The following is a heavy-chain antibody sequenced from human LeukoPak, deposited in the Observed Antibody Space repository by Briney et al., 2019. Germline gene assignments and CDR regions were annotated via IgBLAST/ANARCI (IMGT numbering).Heavy chain of an antibody. V-gene: IGHV4-39*07. CDR2: IYHSGST. CDR3: ATGGLLRPNAFDI. J-gene: IGHJ3*02. Sequence: SETLSLTCTVSGGSISSNNYYWGWIRQPPGKGLEWIGEIYHSGSTNYNPSLKSRVTISVDKSKNQFSLKLSSVTAADTAVYYCATGGLLRPNAFDIWGQGTMVTVSS. CDR1: GGSISSNNYY. D-gene: IGHD3-10*01.